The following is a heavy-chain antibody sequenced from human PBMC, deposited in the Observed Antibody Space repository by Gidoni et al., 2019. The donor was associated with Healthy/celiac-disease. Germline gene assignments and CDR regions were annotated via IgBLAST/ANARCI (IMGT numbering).Heavy chain of an antibody. D-gene: IGHD1-26*01. V-gene: IGHV3-23*01. J-gene: IGHJ4*02. Sequence: EVQLLESGGGLLQPGGYMRLSCAASGFTCSSYAMSWVRQAPGKGLEWVSATSGSGGSTYYADSVKGRFTISRDNSKNTLYLQMNSLRAEDTAVYYCAKDRIVGARPGEAWWGQGTLVTVSS. CDR1: GFTCSSYA. CDR3: AKDRIVGARPGEAW. CDR2: TSGSGGST.